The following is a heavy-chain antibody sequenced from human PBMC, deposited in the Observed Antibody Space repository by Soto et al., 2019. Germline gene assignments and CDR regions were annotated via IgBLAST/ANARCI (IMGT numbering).Heavy chain of an antibody. Sequence: QVQLQQWGAGLLKPSETLSLTCAVYGGSFSGYYWSWIRQPPGKGLEWIGEINHSGSTNYNPSLKSRVTISVDTSKNQFSLKLSSVTAADTAVYYCARGSVPAAGTVLWGQGTLVTVSS. J-gene: IGHJ4*02. CDR3: ARGSVPAAGTVL. D-gene: IGHD6-13*01. CDR1: GGSFSGYY. CDR2: INHSGST. V-gene: IGHV4-34*01.